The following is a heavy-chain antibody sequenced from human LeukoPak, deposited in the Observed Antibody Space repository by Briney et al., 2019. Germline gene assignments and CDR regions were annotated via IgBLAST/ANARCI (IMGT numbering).Heavy chain of an antibody. CDR3: AKGGDYFGSRGRYYFDY. D-gene: IGHD3-10*01. J-gene: IGHJ4*02. Sequence: PGGSLRLSCAASGFTFSNYGMSWVRQAPGKGLEWVSVISKSGDITYYPGSVEGRFTISRDNSKNTLSLQMNSLRAEDTAVYYCAKGGDYFGSRGRYYFDYWGQGTLVTVSS. CDR1: GFTFSNYG. V-gene: IGHV3-23*01. CDR2: ISKSGDIT.